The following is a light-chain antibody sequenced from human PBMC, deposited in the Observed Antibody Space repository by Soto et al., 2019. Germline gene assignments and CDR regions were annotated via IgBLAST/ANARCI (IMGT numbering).Light chain of an antibody. CDR3: QQRSNWPPT. V-gene: IGKV3-11*01. CDR1: QSVSSY. J-gene: IGKJ5*01. CDR2: DAS. Sequence: EIVLTQSPATLSLSPGERATLSCRASQSVSSYLALHPQKPGQAPRLLIYDASNRATGIPARFSGSGSGTDFTLTISSLEPEDFAVYYCQQRSNWPPTFGQGTRLEIK.